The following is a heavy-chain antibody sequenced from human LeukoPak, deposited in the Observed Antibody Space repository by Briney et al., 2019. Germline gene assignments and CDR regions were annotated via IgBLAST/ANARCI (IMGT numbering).Heavy chain of an antibody. CDR2: ISYDGSNK. CDR1: GFTFSSYG. Sequence: GGSLRLSCAASGFTFSSYGMHWVRQAPGKGLEWVAVISYDGSNKYYADSVKGRFTISRDNSKNTLYLQMNSLRAEDTAVYYCAKSPYRGSYFDYWGQGTLVTVSS. V-gene: IGHV3-30*18. CDR3: AKSPYRGSYFDY. D-gene: IGHD1-26*01. J-gene: IGHJ4*02.